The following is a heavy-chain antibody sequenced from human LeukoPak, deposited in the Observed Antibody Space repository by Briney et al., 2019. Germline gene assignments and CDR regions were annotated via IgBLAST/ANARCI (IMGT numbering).Heavy chain of an antibody. V-gene: IGHV3-23*01. D-gene: IGHD3-16*02. J-gene: IGHJ4*02. CDR1: GFTFSSYA. Sequence: PGGSLRLSCAASGFTFSSYAMSWVRQAPGKGLEWVSAISGSGGSTYYADSVKGRFTISRDNSKNTLYLQMNSLRAEDTAVYYCAKDTGGYVWGSYRYTFDYWGQGTLVTVSS. CDR3: AKDTGGYVWGSYRYTFDY. CDR2: ISGSGGST.